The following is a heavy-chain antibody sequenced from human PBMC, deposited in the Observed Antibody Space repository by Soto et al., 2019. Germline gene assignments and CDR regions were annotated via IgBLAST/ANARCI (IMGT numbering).Heavy chain of an antibody. Sequence: GASVKVSCKASGYTFTSYAMHWVRQAPGQRLEWMGWINAGNGNTKYSQKFQGRVTITRDTSASTAYMELSSLRFEDTALYYCATEKYGAGRVGVYDWGQGTQVTVSS. J-gene: IGHJ4*02. CDR1: GYTFTSYA. CDR3: ATEKYGAGRVGVYD. CDR2: INAGNGNT. V-gene: IGHV1-3*01. D-gene: IGHD1-26*01.